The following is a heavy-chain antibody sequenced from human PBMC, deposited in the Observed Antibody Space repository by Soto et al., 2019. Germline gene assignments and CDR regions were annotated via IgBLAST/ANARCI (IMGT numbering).Heavy chain of an antibody. V-gene: IGHV5-51*01. Sequence: PGESLKISCQTSGYTFTNYWIGWVRQMPGGGLEWLGLIFPRDFDVRYSPPFEGQVTISADRSTATAFLQCRSLEASDSALYFCVRLVSLLRLIEAWGQGTPVTVSA. CDR1: GYTFTNYW. D-gene: IGHD4-17*01. CDR2: IFPRDFDV. CDR3: VRLVSLLRLIEA. J-gene: IGHJ5*02.